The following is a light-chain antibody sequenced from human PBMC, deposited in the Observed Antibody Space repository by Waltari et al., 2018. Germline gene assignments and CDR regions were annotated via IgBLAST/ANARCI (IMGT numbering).Light chain of an antibody. V-gene: IGKV1-NL1*01. CDR1: QAIRDS. CDR2: GAS. J-gene: IGKJ1*01. Sequence: DIEMTQSPSTLSASGGARVTTTCRATQAIRDSLAWYQQKPGKAPKFLLYGASRLDSGVPFRFSGSGSGTDFTLTITSLQPEDFATYYFQHYYNIPRTFGQGTKVEVK. CDR3: QHYYNIPRT.